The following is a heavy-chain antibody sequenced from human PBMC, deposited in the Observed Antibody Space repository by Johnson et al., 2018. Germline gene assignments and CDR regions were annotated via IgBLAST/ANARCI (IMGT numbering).Heavy chain of an antibody. D-gene: IGHD3-10*01. CDR2: TYTGGNT. CDR1: GFTVSSNY. Sequence: EVQLLESGGSLVQPGGFLRLSCAASGFTVSSNYMTWVRQATGTGLEWVSVTYTGGNTYYAESVKGRFTITRDNSKNTLYVQMNSLRVEDTAMFYCARWSSSGFGGFDIWGQGTMVTVSS. J-gene: IGHJ3*02. V-gene: IGHV3-66*02. CDR3: ARWSSSGFGGFDI.